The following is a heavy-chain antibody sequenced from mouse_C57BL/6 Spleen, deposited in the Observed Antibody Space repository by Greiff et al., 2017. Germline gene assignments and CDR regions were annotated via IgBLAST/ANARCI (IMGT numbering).Heavy chain of an antibody. CDR1: GFSLTSYG. D-gene: IGHD1-1*01. CDR2: IWSGGST. Sequence: QVQLKQSGPGLVQPSQSLSITCTVSGFSLTSYGVHWVRQSPGTGLEWLGVIWSGGSTDYNAAFISRLSISKDNSKSQVFFKMNSLQADDTAIYYCAIYYYGSSLYYAMDYWGQGTSVTVSS. V-gene: IGHV2-2*01. J-gene: IGHJ4*01. CDR3: AIYYYGSSLYYAMDY.